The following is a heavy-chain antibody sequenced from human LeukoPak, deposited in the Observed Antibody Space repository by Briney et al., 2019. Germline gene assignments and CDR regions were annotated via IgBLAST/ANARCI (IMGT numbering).Heavy chain of an antibody. D-gene: IGHD6-6*01. CDR3: AKAKAARPIHY. CDR2: MKEDGSEK. Sequence: PGGSLKLSCAASGLTFSNYWMSWVRQAPGKGLEWAATMKEDGSEKYYVDSVKGRFTISRDNAKNSLYLQMNSLRAEDTAVYYCAKAKAARPIHYWGQGTLVTVSS. CDR1: GLTFSNYW. V-gene: IGHV3-7*03. J-gene: IGHJ4*02.